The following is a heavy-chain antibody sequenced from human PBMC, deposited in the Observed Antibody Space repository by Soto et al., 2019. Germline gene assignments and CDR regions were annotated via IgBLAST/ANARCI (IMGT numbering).Heavy chain of an antibody. J-gene: IGHJ6*02. D-gene: IGHD3-10*01. CDR2: IYHSGST. CDR1: GGSISSGGYS. V-gene: IGHV4-30-2*01. Sequence: SETLSLTCAVSGGSISSGGYSWSWIRQPPGKGLEWIGYIYHSGSTYYNPSLKSRVTISVDRSKNQFSLKLSSVTAADTAVYYCARVAAEFGELFHYYYGMDVWGQGTTVTVSS. CDR3: ARVAAEFGELFHYYYGMDV.